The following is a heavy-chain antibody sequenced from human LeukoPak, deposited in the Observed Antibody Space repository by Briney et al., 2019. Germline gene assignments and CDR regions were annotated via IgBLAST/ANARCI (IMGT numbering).Heavy chain of an antibody. Sequence: GGSLRLSCAASGFTFSSYDMHWVRHATGKGLEWVSAIGTAGDTYYPGSVKGRFTISRENARNSLYLQMNSLRAEDTAVYYCARESPAYYYYGMDVWGQGTTVTVSS. CDR1: GFTFSSYD. CDR2: IGTAGDT. CDR3: ARESPAYYYYGMDV. D-gene: IGHD6-25*01. J-gene: IGHJ6*02. V-gene: IGHV3-13*01.